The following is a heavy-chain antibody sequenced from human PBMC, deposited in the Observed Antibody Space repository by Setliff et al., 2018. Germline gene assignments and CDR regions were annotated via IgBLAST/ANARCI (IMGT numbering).Heavy chain of an antibody. CDR2: IYSGDRST. CDR3: AKPRVELRWGFES. V-gene: IGHV3-23*03. J-gene: IGHJ4*02. D-gene: IGHD1-7*01. Sequence: GGSLRLSCAASGFTFTDYAMTWVRQAPGKGLEWVSTIYSGDRSTFYTDSAKGRFIIYRDSSKNTLYMQMSSLRAEGTAVYYCAKPRVELRWGFESWGQGTLVTVSS. CDR1: GFTFTDYA.